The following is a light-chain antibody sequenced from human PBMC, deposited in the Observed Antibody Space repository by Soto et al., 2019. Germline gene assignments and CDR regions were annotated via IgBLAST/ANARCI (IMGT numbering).Light chain of an antibody. J-gene: IGLJ1*01. CDR2: EVT. V-gene: IGLV2-18*02. CDR3: NSYTTTRPYV. CDR1: SSDVGHYTR. Sequence: QSVLTQPPSVSGSPGQSVTISCTGTSSDVGHYTRVSWYQQPPATAPKLMIYEVTNRPSGVSNRFSGSKSGNTASLTISGLQAEDDADYYCNSYTTTRPYVFGIGTKVTVL.